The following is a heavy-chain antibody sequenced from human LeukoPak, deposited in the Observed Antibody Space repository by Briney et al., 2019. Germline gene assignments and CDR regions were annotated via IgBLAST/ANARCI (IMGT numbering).Heavy chain of an antibody. D-gene: IGHD2-2*01. V-gene: IGHV1-2*02. CDR1: GYTFTGYY. J-gene: IGHJ5*02. CDR2: INPNSGGT. CDR3: AREYQLLYNWFDP. Sequence: ASVKVSCKASGYTFTGYYMHWVRQAPGQGLEWMGWINPNSGGTNYAQKFQGRVTMTRDTSISTAYMGLSRLRSDDTAVYYCAREYQLLYNWFDPWGQGTLVTVSS.